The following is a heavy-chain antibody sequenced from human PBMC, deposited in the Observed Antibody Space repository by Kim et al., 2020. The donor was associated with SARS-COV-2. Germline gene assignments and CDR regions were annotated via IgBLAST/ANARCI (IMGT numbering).Heavy chain of an antibody. J-gene: IGHJ4*02. D-gene: IGHD1-7*01. CDR1: GGSISSSSYY. CDR2: IYYSGST. CDR3: ARPIYNWNYEYYFDY. V-gene: IGHV4-39*01. Sequence: SETLSLTCTVSGGSISSSSYYWGWIRQPPGKGLEWIGSIYYSGSTYYNPSLKSRVTISVDTSKNQFSLKLSSVTAADTAVYYCARPIYNWNYEYYFDYWGQGTLVTVSS.